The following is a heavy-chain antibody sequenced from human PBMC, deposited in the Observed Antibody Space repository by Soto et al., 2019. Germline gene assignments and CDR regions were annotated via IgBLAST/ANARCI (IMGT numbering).Heavy chain of an antibody. V-gene: IGHV3-33*01. CDR3: ARDLGSGYDNWFDP. CDR2: IWYDGSNK. D-gene: IGHD5-12*01. CDR1: GFTFSSYG. J-gene: IGHJ5*02. Sequence: PGGSLRLSCAASGFTFSSYGMHWVRQAPGKGLEWVAVIWYDGSNKYYADSVKGRFTISRDNSKNTLYLQMNSLRAEDTAVYYCARDLGSGYDNWFDPWGQGTLVTVSS.